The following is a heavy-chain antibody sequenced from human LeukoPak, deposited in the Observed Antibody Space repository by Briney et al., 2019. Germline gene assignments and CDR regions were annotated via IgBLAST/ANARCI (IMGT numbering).Heavy chain of an antibody. D-gene: IGHD2-15*01. CDR1: GGSISSSSYY. V-gene: IGHV4-39*01. Sequence: PSETLSLTCTVSGGSISSSSYYWGWIRQPPGKGLEWIGSIYYSGSTYYNPSLKSRVTISVDTSKNQFSLKLSPVTAADTAVYYCARGDIVPDYWGQGTLVTVSS. CDR3: ARGDIVPDY. CDR2: IYYSGST. J-gene: IGHJ4*02.